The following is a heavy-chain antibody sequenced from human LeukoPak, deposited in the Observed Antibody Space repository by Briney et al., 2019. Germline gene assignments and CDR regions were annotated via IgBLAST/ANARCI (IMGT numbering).Heavy chain of an antibody. V-gene: IGHV1-18*01. J-gene: IGHJ4*02. Sequence: ASVKVSCKASGYTFTSYGISWVRQAPGQGLEWMGWISAYNGNTNYAQKLQGRVTMTTDTFTSTAYMELRSLRSDDTAVYYCARESRAGCSSTSCYPFYWGQGTLVTVSS. CDR2: ISAYNGNT. CDR1: GYTFTSYG. D-gene: IGHD2-2*01. CDR3: ARESRAGCSSTSCYPFY.